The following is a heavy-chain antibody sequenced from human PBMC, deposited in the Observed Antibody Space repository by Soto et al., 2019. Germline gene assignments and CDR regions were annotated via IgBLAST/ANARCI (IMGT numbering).Heavy chain of an antibody. J-gene: IGHJ6*02. CDR3: ARVTESLGVYRMDV. Sequence: SETLSLTCTVSGGSISNDDYYWSWIRQTPGKGLEWVGYIFYSGSTYYNPSLKSRLGMSVDTSKNQFSLSLSSVTAADTAVYYCARVTESLGVYRMDVWGQGTTVTVSS. V-gene: IGHV4-30-4*01. CDR1: GGSISNDDYY. CDR2: IFYSGST. D-gene: IGHD3-16*02.